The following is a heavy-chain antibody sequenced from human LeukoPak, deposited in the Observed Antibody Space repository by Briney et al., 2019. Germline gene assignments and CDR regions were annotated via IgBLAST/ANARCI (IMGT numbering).Heavy chain of an antibody. CDR3: ARDGKGYGEAFDC. CDR2: IYYSGST. D-gene: IGHD4-17*01. J-gene: IGHJ4*02. CDR1: GGSISSYY. Sequence: PSETLSLTCTVSGGSISSYYWSWIRQPPGKGLEWIGYIYYSGSTNYNPSLKSRVTISVDTSKNQFSLKLSSVTAADTAVYYCARDGKGYGEAFDCWGQGTLVTVSS. V-gene: IGHV4-59*01.